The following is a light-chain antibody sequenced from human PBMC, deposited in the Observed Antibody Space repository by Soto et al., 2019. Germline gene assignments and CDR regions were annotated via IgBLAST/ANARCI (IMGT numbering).Light chain of an antibody. V-gene: IGLV1-40*01. CDR1: TSNLGAGYD. CDR2: GNR. Sequence: QSVLTQPPSVSGAPGQRVTLSCTGNTSNLGAGYDVHWYQQLPGAAPKLVIFGNRNRPSGVPERFSGSKSGTSASLAITGLQAEDEADYYCAAWDDSLNALFGTGTKLTVL. J-gene: IGLJ1*01. CDR3: AAWDDSLNAL.